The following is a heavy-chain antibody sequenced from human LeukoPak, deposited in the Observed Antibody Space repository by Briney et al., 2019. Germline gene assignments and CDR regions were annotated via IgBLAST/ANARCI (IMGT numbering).Heavy chain of an antibody. V-gene: IGHV3-30*04. CDR2: TSPEEGLK. J-gene: IGHJ4*02. D-gene: IGHD1-26*01. Sequence: SGGSLRLACAAAGFTFANYVTHWVRQAPGKGLEWVAVTSPEEGLKFYGDPVEGRFTLSRDNSKNTMYLQMNNLREEDTAVYYCTRDPILGAPDYFDSWGQGTLVTVSS. CDR1: GFTFANYV. CDR3: TRDPILGAPDYFDS.